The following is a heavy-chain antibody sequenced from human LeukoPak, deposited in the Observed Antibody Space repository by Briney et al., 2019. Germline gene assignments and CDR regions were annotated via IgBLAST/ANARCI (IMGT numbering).Heavy chain of an antibody. CDR2: IKQDGSEK. CDR1: GFTFSSYW. J-gene: IGHJ6*02. CDR3: ARVESGSYYYYGMDV. D-gene: IGHD5-12*01. Sequence: GGSLRLSCAASGFTFSSYWMSWVRQAPGKGLEWLANIKQDGSEKYYVDSVKGRFTISRDNAKNSLYLQMNSLRAEDTAVYYCARVESGSYYYYGMDVWGQGTTVTVSS. V-gene: IGHV3-7*01.